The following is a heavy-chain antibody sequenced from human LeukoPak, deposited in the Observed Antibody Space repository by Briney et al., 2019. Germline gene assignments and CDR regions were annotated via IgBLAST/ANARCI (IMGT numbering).Heavy chain of an antibody. CDR2: IYYSGST. CDR3: ARHDSGELRGYYYYMDV. Sequence: PSETLSLTCTVSGGSISSSSDYWGWVRQPPGKGLEWIGSIYYSGSTYYNPSLKSRVTISVDTSKNQFSLKLSSVTAADTAVYYCARHDSGELRGYYYYMDVWGKGTTVTISS. D-gene: IGHD3-10*01. V-gene: IGHV4-39*01. CDR1: GGSISSSSDY. J-gene: IGHJ6*03.